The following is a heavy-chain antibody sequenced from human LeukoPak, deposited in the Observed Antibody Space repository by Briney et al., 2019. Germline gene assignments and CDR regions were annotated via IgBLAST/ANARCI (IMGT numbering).Heavy chain of an antibody. J-gene: IGHJ3*02. V-gene: IGHV4-59*10. Sequence: PSETLSLTCAVYGGSFSGYYWSWVRQPAGKGLEWIGRVYTSGSTNCNPSLESRVTMLVDTSKNQFSLKLNSVTAADTAVYYCARGSGTTTRQAFDIWGQGTMVIVYS. D-gene: IGHD1-7*01. CDR3: ARGSGTTTRQAFDI. CDR2: VYTSGST. CDR1: GGSFSGYY.